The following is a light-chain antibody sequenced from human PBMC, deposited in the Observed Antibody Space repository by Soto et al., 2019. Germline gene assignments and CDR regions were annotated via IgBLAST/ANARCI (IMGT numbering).Light chain of an antibody. V-gene: IGLV2-14*03. CDR2: DVS. CDR1: SGDVGGYDF. J-gene: IGLJ1*01. CDR3: SSYTSSRSLV. Sequence: QLVLTQPASVSGSPGQSITISCTGTSGDVGGYDFVSWYQHHPGRAPKLLIWDVSNRPSGVSYRFSASKSGNTASLTISGLQTDDEADYYCSSYTSSRSLVFGTGTKVTVL.